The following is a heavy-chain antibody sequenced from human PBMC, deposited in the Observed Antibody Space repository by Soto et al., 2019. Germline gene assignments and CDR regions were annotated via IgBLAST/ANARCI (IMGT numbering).Heavy chain of an antibody. CDR3: ARDMGGYDAWGHYYYHYRMDV. J-gene: IGHJ6*02. V-gene: IGHV4-31*03. D-gene: IGHD5-12*01. CDR2: IYYSGSN. CDR1: GGSISSGGYY. Sequence: VQLQESGPGLVKPSQTLSLTCTVSGGSISSGGYYWSWIRQHPGQGLEWIGYIYYSGSNYYNPSLKRRVTISVATSKNQFSLKLSAVTAADTAVYYCARDMGGYDAWGHYYYHYRMDVWGQGTTVTVSS.